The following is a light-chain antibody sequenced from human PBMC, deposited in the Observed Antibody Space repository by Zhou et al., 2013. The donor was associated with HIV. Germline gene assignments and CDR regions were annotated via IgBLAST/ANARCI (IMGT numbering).Light chain of an antibody. V-gene: IGKV1-39*01. CDR3: QQTYRTPYT. CDR2: GAS. CDR1: QSIYYY. Sequence: DIQMTQSPLXSLSASVGDRVTIPCRASQSIYYYLNWYQQKAGEAPKLLIFGASSLQTGVPSRFSGGGSGRDFTLTISSLHPEDFGSYFCQQTYRTPYTFGQGTKVEIK. J-gene: IGKJ2*01.